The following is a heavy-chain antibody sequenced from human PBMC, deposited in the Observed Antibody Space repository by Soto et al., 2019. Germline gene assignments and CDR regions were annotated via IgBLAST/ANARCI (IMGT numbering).Heavy chain of an antibody. D-gene: IGHD5-12*01. J-gene: IGHJ4*02. CDR2: IYYTGST. V-gene: IGHV4-59*01. CDR3: ARASTKAFDY. Sequence: WTWIRQPPGKGLEWIGYIYYTGSTNYNPSLKSRVTMSVDTSKNQFSLKLSSVTAADTAVYYCARASTKAFDYWGQGTLVTVSS.